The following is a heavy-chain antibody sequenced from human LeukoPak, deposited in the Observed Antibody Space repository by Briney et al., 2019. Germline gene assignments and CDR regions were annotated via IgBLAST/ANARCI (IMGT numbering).Heavy chain of an antibody. CDR2: IYSGGST. V-gene: IGHV3-66*01. CDR1: GFTVSSIY. Sequence: PGGSLRLSCAASGFTVSSIYMSWVRQAPGKGLEWVSLIYSGGSTYYADSVKGSFTISRDNSKNTLYLQMNSLRAEDTAVYSCATAARRGIFDYWGQGTLVTVSS. J-gene: IGHJ4*02. CDR3: ATAARRGIFDY.